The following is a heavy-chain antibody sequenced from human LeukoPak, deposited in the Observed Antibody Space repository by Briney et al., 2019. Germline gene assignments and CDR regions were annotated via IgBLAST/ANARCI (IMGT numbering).Heavy chain of an antibody. Sequence: SVKVSCKASGGTFSSYAISWVRQAPGQGLEWMGGIIPIFGTVNYAQKFQGRVTITADESTSTAYMELSSLRSEDTAVYYCARSYSPYYDFWTGLFDYWGQGTLVTVSS. V-gene: IGHV1-69*13. CDR2: IIPIFGTV. D-gene: IGHD3-3*01. J-gene: IGHJ4*02. CDR1: GGTFSSYA. CDR3: ARSYSPYYDFWTGLFDY.